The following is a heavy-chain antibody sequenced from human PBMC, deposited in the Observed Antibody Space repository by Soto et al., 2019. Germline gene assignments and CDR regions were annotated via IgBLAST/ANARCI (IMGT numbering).Heavy chain of an antibody. D-gene: IGHD2-2*01. V-gene: IGHV1-18*01. CDR2: ISAYSGDA. CDR1: GYTFTNYC. Sequence: QVQLVQSGAEVTKPGASVKVSCKASGYTFTNYCISWVRQAPGQGLAWMGWISAYSGDANYAQKLQGRVTMTTDTPTSTDYMELRSLRSDDTAVDYWARAQPVCRSLSGYDMGGDYWGQGTLVTVSS. CDR3: ARAQPVCRSLSGYDMGGDY. J-gene: IGHJ4*02.